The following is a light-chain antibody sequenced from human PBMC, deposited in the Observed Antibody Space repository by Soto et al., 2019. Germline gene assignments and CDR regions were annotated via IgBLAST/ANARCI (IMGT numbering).Light chain of an antibody. CDR1: QSIRSY. CDR3: QQYNTYPRT. CDR2: GAS. Sequence: DIQMTQSPSTLSASAGDRVTITCRASQSIRSYLAWYQQKPGKAPKLLISGASRLASGVPSRFSGRGSGTEFTLSISSLQPDDFAAYYCQQYNTYPRTFGRGTKLDIK. J-gene: IGKJ1*01. V-gene: IGKV1-5*01.